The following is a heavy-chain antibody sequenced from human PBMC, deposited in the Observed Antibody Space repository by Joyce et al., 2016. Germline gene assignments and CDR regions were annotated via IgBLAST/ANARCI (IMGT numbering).Heavy chain of an antibody. CDR1: GGIFTTYA. CDR3: ARDAPSEDNWFDP. CDR2: IVPLFGTT. V-gene: IGHV1-69*06. Sequence: QVQLAQSGAEAKKSGSSVNVSCTASGGIFTTYAFSWVRQVPGQGPEWMGGIVPLFGTTKYSQKFQGRLTLSADKSTRTIYMNLRSLNFDDTAVYFCARDAPSEDNWFDPWGQGTLVTVSS. J-gene: IGHJ5*02.